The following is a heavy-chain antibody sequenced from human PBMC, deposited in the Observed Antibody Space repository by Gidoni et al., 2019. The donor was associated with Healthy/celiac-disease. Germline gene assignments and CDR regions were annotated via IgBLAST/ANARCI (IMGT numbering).Heavy chain of an antibody. J-gene: IGHJ2*01. CDR1: GGSISSGGYY. V-gene: IGHV4-31*03. Sequence: QVQLQESGPGLVKPSQTLSLTCTVSGGSISSGGYYWSWIRQHPGKGLEWIGYIYYSGSTYYNPSLKSRVTISVDTSKNQFSLKLSSVTAADTAVYYCARGETCSGGSCYPRRNWYFDLWGRGTLVTVSS. CDR2: IYYSGST. D-gene: IGHD2-15*01. CDR3: ARGETCSGGSCYPRRNWYFDL.